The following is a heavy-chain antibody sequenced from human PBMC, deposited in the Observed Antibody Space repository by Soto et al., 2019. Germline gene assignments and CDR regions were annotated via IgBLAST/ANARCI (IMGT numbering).Heavy chain of an antibody. Sequence: GGSLRLSCAASGFTFSSYAMHWVRQAPGKGLEWVAVISYDGSNKYYADSVKGRFTISRDNSKNTLYLQMNSLRAEDTAVYFCTRQTDAVQWLVVPTDYNFDYWGQGTLVTVSS. D-gene: IGHD6-19*01. CDR3: TRQTDAVQWLVVPTDYNFDY. CDR2: ISYDGSNK. CDR1: GFTFSSYA. J-gene: IGHJ4*02. V-gene: IGHV3-30-3*01.